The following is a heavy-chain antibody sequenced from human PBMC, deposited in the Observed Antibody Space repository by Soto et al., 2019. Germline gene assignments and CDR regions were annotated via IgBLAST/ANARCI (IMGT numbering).Heavy chain of an antibody. CDR1: GFTFSSYA. CDR2: ISGSGGST. J-gene: IGHJ6*04. D-gene: IGHD4-17*01. V-gene: IGHV3-23*01. Sequence: GGSLILSCAASGFTFSSYAVSWVRQAPGKGLEWVSAISGSGGSTYYADSVKGRFTISRDNSKNTLYLQMNSLRAEDTAVYYCAKVNYGDYGWDVWGKGTTVTVSS. CDR3: AKVNYGDYGWDV.